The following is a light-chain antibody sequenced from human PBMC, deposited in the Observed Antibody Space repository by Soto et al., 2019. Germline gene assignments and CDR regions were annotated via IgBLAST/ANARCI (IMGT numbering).Light chain of an antibody. CDR2: LGS. Sequence: EIVVPQTPLSLPVKLGEPASISCRSSQSLLHSNGYNYLDWYLQKPGQSPQLLIYLGSNRASGVPDRFSGSGSGTEFTLTISSLQPDDFATYYCQQYNSYSLSSGQRIRL. J-gene: IGKJ5*01. CDR3: QQYNSYSLS. V-gene: IGKV2-28*01. CDR1: QSLLHSNGYNY.